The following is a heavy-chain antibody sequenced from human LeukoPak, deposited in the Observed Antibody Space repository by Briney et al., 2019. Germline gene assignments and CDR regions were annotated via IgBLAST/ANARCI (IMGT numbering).Heavy chain of an antibody. CDR2: IDPSDSYT. D-gene: IGHD5-12*01. J-gene: IGHJ4*02. CDR3: GRSVATIDY. CDR1: GYSFTYYW. V-gene: IGHV5-10-1*01. Sequence: GESLKISCKGSGYSFTYYWIGWVRQMPGKGLEGMGRIDPSDSYTNYSPSFQGHFAISADKSISTPYLQWSILKASDTATYYCGRSVATIDYWGQGTLVTVSS.